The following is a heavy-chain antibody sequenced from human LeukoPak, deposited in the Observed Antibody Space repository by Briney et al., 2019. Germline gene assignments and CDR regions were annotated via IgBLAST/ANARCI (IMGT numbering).Heavy chain of an antibody. CDR1: GYTLTELS. D-gene: IGHD1-26*01. V-gene: IGHV1-24*01. CDR3: ATASYYAGHYFDY. J-gene: IGHJ4*02. CDR2: FDPEDGET. Sequence: ASVKVSCKVSGYTLTELSMHWVRQAPGEGLEGMGGFDPEDGETIYAQKFQGRVTMTEDTSTDTAYMELSSLRSEDTAVYYCATASYYAGHYFDYWGQGTLVTVSS.